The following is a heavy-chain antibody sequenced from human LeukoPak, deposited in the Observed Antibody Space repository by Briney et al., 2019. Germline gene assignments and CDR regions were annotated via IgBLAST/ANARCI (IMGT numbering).Heavy chain of an antibody. CDR1: GYTFTSYA. CDR3: ARGAEPAYCGGDCYPIYYFDY. CDR2: INPNSGGT. D-gene: IGHD2-21*02. V-gene: IGHV1-2*04. Sequence: ASVKVSCKASGYTFTSYAMHWVRQAPGQGLEWMGWINPNSGGTNYAQKFQGWVTMTRDTSISTAYMELSRLRSDDTAVYYCARGAEPAYCGGDCYPIYYFDYWGQGTLVTVSS. J-gene: IGHJ4*02.